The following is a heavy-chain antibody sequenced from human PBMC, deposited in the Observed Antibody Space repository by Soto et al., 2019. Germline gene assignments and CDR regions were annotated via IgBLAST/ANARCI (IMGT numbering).Heavy chain of an antibody. J-gene: IGHJ4*02. Sequence: PGGSLRLSCAASGVTFSSYAMSWVRQAPGKGLEWVSVISGSDDSTYYAGSVKGRFTISRDNSKNTLYLQMNSLRAEDTAVYYCAKRSSSSTFDYWGQGTLVTVSS. CDR2: ISGSDDST. V-gene: IGHV3-23*01. CDR3: AKRSSSSTFDY. CDR1: GVTFSSYA. D-gene: IGHD6-6*01.